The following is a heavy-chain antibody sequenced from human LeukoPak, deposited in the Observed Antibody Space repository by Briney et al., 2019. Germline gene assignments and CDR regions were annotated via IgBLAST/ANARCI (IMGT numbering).Heavy chain of an antibody. J-gene: IGHJ3*02. CDR3: ARQETSTYNGAFDI. CDR2: INRNGDST. D-gene: IGHD1-1*01. Sequence: RSGGSLRLSCAASGFTFDDYGMSWVRQGPGKGLEWVSAINRNGDSTGYADSVKGRFTISRDNAKNSLYLQMNSLRADDTAVYYCARQETSTYNGAFDIWGQGTMVTVSS. V-gene: IGHV3-20*04. CDR1: GFTFDDYG.